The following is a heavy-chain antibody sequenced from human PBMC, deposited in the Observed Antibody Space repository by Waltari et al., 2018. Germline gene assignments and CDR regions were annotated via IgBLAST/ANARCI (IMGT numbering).Heavy chain of an antibody. V-gene: IGHV1-18*01. D-gene: IGHD2-2*01. Sequence: QVQLVQSGAEVKKPGASVKVSCKASGYTFTSYGISWVRQAPGQGLEWMGWISAYNGNTNYGQKLQGRVTRTTETATSTDYMELSSLRSEDTAVYYCARMRSTSCQYFQHWGQGTLVTVSS. J-gene: IGHJ1*01. CDR3: ARMRSTSCQYFQH. CDR1: GYTFTSYG. CDR2: ISAYNGNT.